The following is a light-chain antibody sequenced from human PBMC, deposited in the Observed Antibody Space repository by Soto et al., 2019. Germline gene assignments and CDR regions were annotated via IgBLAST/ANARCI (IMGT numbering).Light chain of an antibody. V-gene: IGKV3-20*01. CDR1: QSVSSSY. CDR2: GAS. Sequence: EIVLTHSPGTLSLSPGERATLSCRASQSVSSSYLAWYQQKPGQAPRLLIYGASSRATGIPDRFSGSGSGTDFTLTISRLEPEDFAVHYCQQYGSSPLFTFGPGTKVDIK. CDR3: QQYGSSPLFT. J-gene: IGKJ3*01.